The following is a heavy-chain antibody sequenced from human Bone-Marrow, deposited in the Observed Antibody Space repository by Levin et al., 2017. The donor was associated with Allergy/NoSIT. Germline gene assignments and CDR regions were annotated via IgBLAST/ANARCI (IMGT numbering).Heavy chain of an antibody. J-gene: IGHJ5*02. CDR3: ARGAEGSGGACYSYNWFDH. D-gene: IGHD2-21*02. Sequence: SQTLSLTCTVSGASITTRDYSWTWIRQSPGKGLELIGYIDDSGSTYYNPSLKSRPSISVDRAKNQFSLRLTSVTAAEPAVYSCARGAEGSGGACYSYNWFDHWGQGTRVTVSS. CDR1: GASITTRDYS. V-gene: IGHV4-30-4*01. CDR2: IDDSGST.